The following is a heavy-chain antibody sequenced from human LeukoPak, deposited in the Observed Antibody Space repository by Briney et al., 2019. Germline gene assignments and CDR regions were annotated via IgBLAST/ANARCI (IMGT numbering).Heavy chain of an antibody. CDR1: GYTFTSYG. V-gene: IGHV1-18*01. J-gene: IGHJ4*02. CDR3: ARLLVLRDLRRVTTNFDY. Sequence: VASVKVSCKASGYTFTSYGISWVRQAPGQGLEWMGWISAYNGNTNYAQKFQGRVTMTTDTSTSTAYMELRSLRSDDTAVYYCARLLVLRDLRRVTTNFDYWGQGTLVTVSS. D-gene: IGHD4-17*01. CDR2: ISAYNGNT.